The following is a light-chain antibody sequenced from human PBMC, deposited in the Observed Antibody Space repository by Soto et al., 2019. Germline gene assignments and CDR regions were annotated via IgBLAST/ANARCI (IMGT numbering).Light chain of an antibody. J-gene: IGKJ5*01. CDR2: VAS. V-gene: IGKV1-39*01. CDR3: QQSYNPPIT. CDR1: QNIINY. Sequence: DIQMTQSPSALSASVGDRVTITCRASQNIINYLNWYQQKPGKAPQLLIYVASRLESGVPSRFSGSGSGTDFTLTISLLPHEDSATYYRQQSYNPPITFGQGTRLEIK.